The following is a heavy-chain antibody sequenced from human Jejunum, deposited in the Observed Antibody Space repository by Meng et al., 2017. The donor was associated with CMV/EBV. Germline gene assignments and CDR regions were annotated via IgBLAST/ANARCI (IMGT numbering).Heavy chain of an antibody. CDR1: GYTFSNYA. J-gene: IGHJ4*02. D-gene: IGHD1-26*01. V-gene: IGHV1-3*01. CDR3: ARYNGNYED. Sequence: KLSCKASGYTFSNYALHWVRQAPGQRLEWMGWINGGSGNTKYSQNFQGRVTITRDTSATTVYMEVSSLRSEDTAVYYCARYNGNYEDWGQGTLVTVSS. CDR2: INGGSGNT.